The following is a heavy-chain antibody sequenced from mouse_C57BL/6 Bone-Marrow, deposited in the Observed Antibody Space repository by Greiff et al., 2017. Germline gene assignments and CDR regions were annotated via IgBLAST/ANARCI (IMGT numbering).Heavy chain of an antibody. CDR2: INYDGSST. CDR1: GFTFSDYY. J-gene: IGHJ2*01. D-gene: IGHD1-1*01. CDR3: ARGALYYYGSSSFDY. V-gene: IGHV5-16*01. Sequence: EVKLMESEGGLVQPGSSMKLSCTASGFTFSDYYMAWVRQVPEKGLEWVANINYDGSSTYYLDSLKSRFIISRDNAKNILYLQMSSLKSEDTATYYCARGALYYYGSSSFDYWGQGTTLTVSS.